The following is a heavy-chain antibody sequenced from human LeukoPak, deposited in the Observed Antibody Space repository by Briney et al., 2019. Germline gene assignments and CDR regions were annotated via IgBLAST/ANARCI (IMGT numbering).Heavy chain of an antibody. CDR1: GFTFTSSA. CDR2: IVVGSGNT. D-gene: IGHD6-19*01. Sequence: SVKVSCKASGFTFTSSAMQWVRQARGQRLEWIGWIVVGSGNTNYAQKFQERVTITRDMSTTTAYMELSSLRSEDTAVYYCAAERPVAGERSGWFDPWGQGTLVTVSS. V-gene: IGHV1-58*02. J-gene: IGHJ5*02. CDR3: AAERPVAGERSGWFDP.